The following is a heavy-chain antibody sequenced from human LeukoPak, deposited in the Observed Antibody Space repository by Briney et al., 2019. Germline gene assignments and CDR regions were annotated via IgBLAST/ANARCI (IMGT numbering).Heavy chain of an antibody. CDR2: IKQDGSEK. CDR1: GLTLSSNW. CDR3: ARGNGFIIDY. V-gene: IGHV3-7*01. D-gene: IGHD2-8*01. Sequence: PGGSLRLSCAASGLTLSSNWMNWVRQAPGKGLEWVAIIKQDGSEKYYVDSVKGRFTISRDNAKNSLYLQMNSLRAEDTAVYYCARGNGFIIDYWGQGTLVTVSS. J-gene: IGHJ4*02.